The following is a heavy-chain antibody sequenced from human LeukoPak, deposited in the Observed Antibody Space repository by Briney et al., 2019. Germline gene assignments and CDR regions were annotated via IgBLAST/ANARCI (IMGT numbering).Heavy chain of an antibody. CDR2: IYTSGST. CDR1: GGSISSGGYS. Sequence: SETLSLTCAVSGGSISSGGYSWSWIRQPPGKGLEWIGRIYTSGSTNYNPSLKSRVTISVDTSKNQFSLKLSSVTAADTAVYYCARVMIFGVVIPGIRFDPWGQGTLVTVSS. D-gene: IGHD3-3*01. V-gene: IGHV4-61*02. CDR3: ARVMIFGVVIPGIRFDP. J-gene: IGHJ5*02.